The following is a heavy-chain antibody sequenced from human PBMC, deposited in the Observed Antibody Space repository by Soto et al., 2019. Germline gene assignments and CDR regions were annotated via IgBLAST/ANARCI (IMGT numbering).Heavy chain of an antibody. V-gene: IGHV5-51*03. CDR1: GYIYSTYW. CDR2: IYPGDSDL. D-gene: IGHD4-17*01. J-gene: IGHJ4*02. Sequence: EVQLVQSGAEVKKPGESLTISCKASGYIYSTYWIGWVRQRPGKGLEWVGAIYPGDSDLRYVPAFQGQVTISADKSISTAYLQWSRLKASDTAMYYCARSSTVTNHFDYWGQGSLVTVSS. CDR3: ARSSTVTNHFDY.